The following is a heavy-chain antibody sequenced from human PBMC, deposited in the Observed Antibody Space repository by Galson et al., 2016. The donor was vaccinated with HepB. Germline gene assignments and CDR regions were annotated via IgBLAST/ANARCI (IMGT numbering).Heavy chain of an antibody. CDR2: INGGNGNT. V-gene: IGHV1-3*01. CDR1: GDSFTKYA. D-gene: IGHD2-2*02. Sequence: SVKVSCKASGDSFTKYAVHWVRQAPGETLEWMGRINGGNGNTKYSKRFQDRVIISRDASATTAYMELSSLRSEDTGVYFCTRSYCGSASCYRDYHFDDWGQGTLVTVSS. CDR3: TRSYCGSASCYRDYHFDD. J-gene: IGHJ4*02.